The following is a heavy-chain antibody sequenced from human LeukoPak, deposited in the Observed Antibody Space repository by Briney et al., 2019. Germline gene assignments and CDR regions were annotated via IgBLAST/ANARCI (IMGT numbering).Heavy chain of an antibody. Sequence: SETLSLTCAVYGGSFRGYYWSWIRPPPGKELEWIGEINHSGSTNYNPSLKSRVTISVDTSKNQFSLKLSSVTAADTAVYYCARGHRYYGSGSYLGRFDYWGQGTLVTVSS. V-gene: IGHV4-34*01. D-gene: IGHD3-10*01. J-gene: IGHJ4*02. CDR1: GGSFRGYY. CDR2: INHSGST. CDR3: ARGHRYYGSGSYLGRFDY.